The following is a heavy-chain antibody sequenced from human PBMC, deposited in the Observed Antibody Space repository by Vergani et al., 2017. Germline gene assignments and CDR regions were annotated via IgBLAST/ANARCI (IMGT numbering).Heavy chain of an antibody. CDR2: INPSGGST. CDR3: ARDLRVIGQAVYYSYGMDV. Sequence: QVQLVQSGAEVKKLGAPVKVSCKASGYTFTSYHMHWVRQAPGQGLEWLGIINPSGGSTSYAQKLQGRVTMTRDTSTSTVYMELSSLRSEDTAVYYCARDLRVIGQAVYYSYGMDVWGQGTTVTVSS. V-gene: IGHV1-46*03. CDR1: GYTFTSYH. D-gene: IGHD3-16*02. J-gene: IGHJ6*02.